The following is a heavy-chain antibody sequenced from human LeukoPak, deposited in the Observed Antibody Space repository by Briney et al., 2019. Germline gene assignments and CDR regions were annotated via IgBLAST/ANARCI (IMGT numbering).Heavy chain of an antibody. J-gene: IGHJ4*02. CDR1: GFTFSKYW. CDR2: INTDGTVT. V-gene: IGHV3-74*01. D-gene: IGHD6-19*01. CDR3: ATKQWLAPPPDS. Sequence: PGGSLRLSCAASGFTFSKYWVLWVRQAPGKGLESVSRINTDGTVTTYPDSVKGRFTVSRDNADNTMFLQMNSVRDEDTAVYYCATKQWLAPPPDSWGQGTPVTVSS.